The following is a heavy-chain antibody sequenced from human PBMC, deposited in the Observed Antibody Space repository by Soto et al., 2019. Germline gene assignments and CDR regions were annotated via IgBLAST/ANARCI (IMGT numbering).Heavy chain of an antibody. CDR1: DGCDRGYY. V-gene: IGHV4-59*02. D-gene: IGHD3-16*02. CDR2: MYSSGDT. CDR3: ARIPPLSYLGELSFDY. Sequence: PAATLSLTYHVPDGCDRGYYWSWIRQPPGKRLEWIGYMYSSGDTNYNPSLKCRVTISVDTSKNQFSLRLSSVTAADTAVYYCARIPPLSYLGELSFDYWGQGALVTVSS. J-gene: IGHJ4*02.